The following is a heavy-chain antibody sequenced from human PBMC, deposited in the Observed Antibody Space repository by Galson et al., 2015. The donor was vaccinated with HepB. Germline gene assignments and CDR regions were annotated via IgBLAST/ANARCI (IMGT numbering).Heavy chain of an antibody. D-gene: IGHD3-10*01. V-gene: IGHV6-1*01. CDR2: TYYRSKWYN. J-gene: IGHJ4*02. CDR3: ARTSGNFDY. CDR1: GDSVSSNSAA. Sequence: CAISGDSVSSNSAAWNWIRQSPSRGLEWLGRTYYRSKWYNDYALSVKSRISINPDTSKNQFSLQLNSVTPEDTAMYFCARTSGNFDYWGQGTLVTVSS.